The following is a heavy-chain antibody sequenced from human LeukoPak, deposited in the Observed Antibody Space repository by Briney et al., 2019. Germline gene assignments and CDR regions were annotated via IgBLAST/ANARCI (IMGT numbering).Heavy chain of an antibody. J-gene: IGHJ3*02. V-gene: IGHV4-59*01. CDR2: IYYSGST. Sequence: SETLSLTCTVSGGSIRSYYWSWIRQPPGKGLEWIGYIYYSGSTNYNPSLKSRVTISVDTSKNQFSLKLSSVTAADTAVYYCASKVVIAPRGAFDIWGQGTMVTVSS. CDR1: GGSIRSYY. D-gene: IGHD2-21*01. CDR3: ASKVVIAPRGAFDI.